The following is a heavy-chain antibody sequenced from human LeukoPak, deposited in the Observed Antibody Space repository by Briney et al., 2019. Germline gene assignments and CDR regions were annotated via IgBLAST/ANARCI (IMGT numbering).Heavy chain of an antibody. D-gene: IGHD3-22*01. CDR3: ARANYYDSSGYSRGAFDI. V-gene: IGHV4-38-2*02. J-gene: IGHJ3*02. CDR1: GGSISSYY. Sequence: KASETLSLTCTVSGGSISSYYWSWIRQPPGKGLEWIGSMFHSGSTYYNRSLKSRVTISVDTSKKQFSLKLSSVTAADTAVYYCARANYYDSSGYSRGAFDIWGQGTMVTVSS. CDR2: MFHSGST.